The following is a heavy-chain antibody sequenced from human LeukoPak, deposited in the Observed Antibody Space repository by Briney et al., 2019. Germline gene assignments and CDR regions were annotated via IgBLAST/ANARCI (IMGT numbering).Heavy chain of an antibody. Sequence: GGSLRLSCAASGFTFSSYSMNWVRQAPGKGLEWVSFISSSRSYLYYADSVKGRFTISRDNAKNSLYLQMNSLRAEDTAVYYCARQQWSKGAFDIWGQGTMVTVSS. V-gene: IGHV3-21*01. CDR3: ARQQWSKGAFDI. CDR2: ISSSRSYL. J-gene: IGHJ3*02. CDR1: GFTFSSYS. D-gene: IGHD6-19*01.